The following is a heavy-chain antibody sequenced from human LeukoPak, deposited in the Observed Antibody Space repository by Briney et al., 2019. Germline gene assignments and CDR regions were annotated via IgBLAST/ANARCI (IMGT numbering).Heavy chain of an antibody. CDR3: ARADDILTGYYSDDFDY. J-gene: IGHJ4*02. V-gene: IGHV1-2*02. CDR2: INPNSGGT. D-gene: IGHD3-9*01. CDR1: GYTFTGYY. Sequence: ASVKVSCKASGYTFTGYYMHWVRRAPGQGLEWMGWINPNSGGTNYAQKFQGRVTMTRDTSISTAYMELSRLRSDDTAVYYCARADDILTGYYSDDFDYWGQGTLVTVSS.